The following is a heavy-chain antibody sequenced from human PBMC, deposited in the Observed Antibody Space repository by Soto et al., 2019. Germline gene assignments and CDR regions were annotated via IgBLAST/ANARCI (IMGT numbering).Heavy chain of an antibody. CDR3: ARDLGYGSGSYYVYYYGMDV. CDR2: IWHDGSDK. Sequence: QVQLVESGGGVVQPGRSLRLSCAASGFTFSSYGMHWVHQAPGKGLEWMAVIWHDGSDKYYADSVKGRFTISRDNSKNTLYLQMNSLRAEDTAVYYCARDLGYGSGSYYVYYYGMDVWGQGTTVTVSS. V-gene: IGHV3-33*01. D-gene: IGHD3-10*01. J-gene: IGHJ6*02. CDR1: GFTFSSYG.